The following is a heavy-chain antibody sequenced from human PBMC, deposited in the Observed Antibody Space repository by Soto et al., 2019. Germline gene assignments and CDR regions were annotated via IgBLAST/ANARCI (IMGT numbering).Heavy chain of an antibody. V-gene: IGHV6-1*01. CDR1: GDSVSSNSAA. CDR2: TYYRSKWYN. CDR3: IXVRPRIYRYFESQGVAYYFDY. D-gene: IGHD3-16*02. J-gene: IGHJ4*02. Sequence: SQTLSLTCAISGDSVSSNSAAWNWIRQSPSRGLEWLGRTYYRSKWYNDYAVSVKSRITINPDTSKHYFSLQLNSVTPEDMAVYYCIXVRPRIYRYFESQGVAYYFDYWGQGTLVTVSS.